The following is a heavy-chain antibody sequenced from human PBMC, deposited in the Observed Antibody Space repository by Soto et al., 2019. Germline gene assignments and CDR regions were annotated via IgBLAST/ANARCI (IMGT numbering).Heavy chain of an antibody. D-gene: IGHD3-3*01. Sequence: GGSLRLSCAAFGFTFSGSDIHWVRQASGKGLEWVGRIRSSHNNYATVYAASVRGRFTFSRDDSKNTAYLQLNSLKTEDAAVYYCAKHFSWSYGQDVWVQGTRVTVCS. CDR2: IRSSHNNYAT. J-gene: IGHJ6*02. CDR1: GFTFSGSD. CDR3: AKHFSWSYGQDV. V-gene: IGHV3-73*01.